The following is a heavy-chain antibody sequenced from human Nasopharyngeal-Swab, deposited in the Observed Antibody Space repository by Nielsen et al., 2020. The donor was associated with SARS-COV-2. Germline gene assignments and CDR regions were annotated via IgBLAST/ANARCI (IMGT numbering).Heavy chain of an antibody. Sequence: ASVKVSCKASGYTFTSYGISWVRQAPGQGLEWMGWISGNIGTTNYAQNLQGRVTMTTDTSTSTAYMELRNLRSDDTAVYYCARESTLIDYWGQGTLVTVSS. CDR3: ARESTLIDY. J-gene: IGHJ4*02. CDR1: GYTFTSYG. CDR2: ISGNIGTT. V-gene: IGHV1-18*01.